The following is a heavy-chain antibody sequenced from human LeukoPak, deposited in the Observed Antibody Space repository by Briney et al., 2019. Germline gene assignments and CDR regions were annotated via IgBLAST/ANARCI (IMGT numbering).Heavy chain of an antibody. J-gene: IGHJ4*02. V-gene: IGHV3-66*04. D-gene: IGHD2-2*01. Sequence: GGSLRLSCAASGFTVGSDYMSWVRQAPGKGLEWVSIIHSGGSTYYADSVKGRFTISRDNSKNTLNLQMNSLRAEDTAVYYCARRQHCSSTSCLDYWGQGTLSGSPQ. CDR2: IHSGGST. CDR1: GFTVGSDY. CDR3: ARRQHCSSTSCLDY.